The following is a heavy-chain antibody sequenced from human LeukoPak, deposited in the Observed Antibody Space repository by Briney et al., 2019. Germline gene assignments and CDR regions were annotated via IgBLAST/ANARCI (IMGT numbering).Heavy chain of an antibody. J-gene: IGHJ4*02. CDR1: GFIFRNYN. CDR2: IKSKTDGGTT. D-gene: IGHD2-8*02. CDR3: TTDLGGPGIRTAFRGDY. V-gene: IGHV3-15*01. Sequence: PGGSLRLSCAASGFIFRNYNMNWVRQAPGKGLEWVGRIKSKTDGGTTDYAAPVKGRFTISRDDSKDTLFLQMNSLKTEDTAVYYCTTDLGGPGIRTAFRGDYWGQGTLVTVSS.